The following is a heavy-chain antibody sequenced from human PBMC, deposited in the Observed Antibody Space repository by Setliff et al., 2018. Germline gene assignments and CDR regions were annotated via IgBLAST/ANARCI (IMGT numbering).Heavy chain of an antibody. CDR2: IYYTGNT. D-gene: IGHD1-1*01. Sequence: PSETLSLTCTVSGGSIGSSSYYWGWIRQPPGKGLEWIGTIYYTGNTYYNPSLKSRVTISVDTSKNQFSLNLSSVTAADTAIYYCARVVPLGGTDRWGQGTLVTVSS. J-gene: IGHJ5*02. V-gene: IGHV4-39*07. CDR1: GGSIGSSSYY. CDR3: ARVVPLGGTDR.